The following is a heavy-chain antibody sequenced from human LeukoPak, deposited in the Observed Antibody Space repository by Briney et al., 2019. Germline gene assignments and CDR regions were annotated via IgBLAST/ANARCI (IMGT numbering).Heavy chain of an antibody. D-gene: IGHD3-3*01. V-gene: IGHV2-70*20. Sequence: SGPALVKPTQTLTLTCTFSGFSLSTSGMCVSWVRQPPGKALEWLALIEWDDDKYYSTSMKPRITISKDTSKNQVVLTMTNMDPVDTATYYCARIVWSGYYHYFDYWGQGTLVTVSS. CDR1: GFSLSTSGMC. CDR2: IEWDDDK. CDR3: ARIVWSGYYHYFDY. J-gene: IGHJ4*02.